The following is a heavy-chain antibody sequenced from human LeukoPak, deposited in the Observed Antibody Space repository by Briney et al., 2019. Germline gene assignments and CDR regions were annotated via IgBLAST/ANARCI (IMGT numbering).Heavy chain of an antibody. V-gene: IGHV4-31*03. J-gene: IGHJ5*02. Sequence: KPSQTLSLTCTVSGGSISSGGYYLSWIRQHPGKGLEWIGYIYYSGSTYYNPSLKSRVTISVDTSKNQFSLKLSSVTAADTAVYYCARVLRYFDRFDPWGQGTLVTVSS. CDR1: GGSISSGGYY. CDR2: IYYSGST. D-gene: IGHD3-9*01. CDR3: ARVLRYFDRFDP.